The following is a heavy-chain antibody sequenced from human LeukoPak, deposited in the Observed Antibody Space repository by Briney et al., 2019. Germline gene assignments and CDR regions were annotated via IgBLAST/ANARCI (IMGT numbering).Heavy chain of an antibody. CDR2: IYYSGST. CDR3: ARTEYCSGGSCLLDFDY. D-gene: IGHD2-15*01. Sequence: SETLSLTCTVSGGSISSGDYYWSWIRQPPGKGLGWIGYIYYSGSTYYNPSLKSRVTISVDTSKNQFSLKLSSVTAADTAVYYCARTEYCSGGSCLLDFDYWGQGTLVTVSS. CDR1: GGSISSGDYY. V-gene: IGHV4-30-4*01. J-gene: IGHJ4*02.